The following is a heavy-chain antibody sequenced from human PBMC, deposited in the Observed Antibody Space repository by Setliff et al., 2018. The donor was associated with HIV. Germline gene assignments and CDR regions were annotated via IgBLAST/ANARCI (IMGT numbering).Heavy chain of an antibody. CDR3: ARAPITIFGVIIIPVYFDY. D-gene: IGHD3-3*01. CDR1: GYSISSGYY. Sequence: PSETLSLTCAVSGYSISSGYYWGWVRQPPEKGLEWIRSFYHSGSTYYNPSLKSRVTISVDTSKNQFSLKLSSVTAADTAVYYCARAPITIFGVIIIPVYFDYWGQGTLVTVSS. V-gene: IGHV4-38-2*01. J-gene: IGHJ4*02. CDR2: FYHSGST.